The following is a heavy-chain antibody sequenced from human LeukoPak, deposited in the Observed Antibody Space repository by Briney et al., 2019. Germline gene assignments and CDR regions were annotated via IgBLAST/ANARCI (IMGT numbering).Heavy chain of an antibody. Sequence: SETLSLTCTVSGDSISSTNYYWGWIRQPPGKGLEWIATIYYSGGTYYNPSLKSRVTISVDTSKNQFSLKLSSVTAADTAVYYCAARPPRGGATSGGAFDIWGQGTMVTVSS. J-gene: IGHJ3*02. CDR1: GDSISSTNYY. CDR3: AARPPRGGATSGGAFDI. V-gene: IGHV4-39*01. D-gene: IGHD1-26*01. CDR2: IYYSGGT.